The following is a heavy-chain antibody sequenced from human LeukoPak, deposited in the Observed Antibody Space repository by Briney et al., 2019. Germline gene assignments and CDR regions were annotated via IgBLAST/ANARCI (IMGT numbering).Heavy chain of an antibody. V-gene: IGHV4-59*01. Sequence: SETLSLTCTVPGDSISNYFWSWIRQPPGKGLEWIGYMHNGVHTNYNPSLKSRVTISGDTSKNQLSLKLTSVTAADTAVYYCAATIKRDYGDTNLDFWGQGTLVTVSP. CDR2: MHNGVHT. D-gene: IGHD4/OR15-4a*01. CDR3: AATIKRDYGDTNLDF. CDR1: GDSISNYF. J-gene: IGHJ4*02.